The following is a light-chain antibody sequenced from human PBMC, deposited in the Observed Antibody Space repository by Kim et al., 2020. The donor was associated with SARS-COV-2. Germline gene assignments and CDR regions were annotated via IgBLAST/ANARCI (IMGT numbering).Light chain of an antibody. CDR1: QSLLHSNGNKY. V-gene: IGKV2-28*01. J-gene: IGKJ2*01. CDR2: LGS. Sequence: DIVMTQSPVSLPVTPGEPASITCRSSQSLLHSNGNKYLEWYLQKPGQSPQLLIYLGSNRASGVPDRFSGSGSGTDFTLKISRVEAEDVGVYYCMQALQTPYTFGQGTKLEI. CDR3: MQALQTPYT.